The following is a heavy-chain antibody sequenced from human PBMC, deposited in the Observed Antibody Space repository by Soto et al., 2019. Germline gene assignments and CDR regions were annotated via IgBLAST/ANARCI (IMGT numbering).Heavy chain of an antibody. Sequence: GGSLRLSCTASGFTFSSYAMSWVRQAPGKGLEWVSAISGSGGSTYYADSVKGRFTISRDNSKNTLYLQMNSLRAEDTAVYYCAKDDSSGYYSPDGMDVWGQGTTVTVSS. CDR2: ISGSGGST. J-gene: IGHJ6*02. V-gene: IGHV3-23*01. D-gene: IGHD3-22*01. CDR1: GFTFSSYA. CDR3: AKDDSSGYYSPDGMDV.